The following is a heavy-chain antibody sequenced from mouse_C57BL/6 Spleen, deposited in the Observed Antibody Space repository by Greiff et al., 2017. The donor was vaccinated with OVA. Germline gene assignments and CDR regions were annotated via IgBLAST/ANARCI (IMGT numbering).Heavy chain of an antibody. Sequence: EVHLVESGGGLVQPGGSLSLSCAASGFTFTDYYMSWVRQPPGKALEWLGFIRNKANGYTTEYSASVKGRFTISRDNSQSILYLQMNALRAEDSATYYCARSHYGSSYNYAMDYWGQGTSVTVSS. CDR2: IRNKANGYTT. D-gene: IGHD1-1*01. J-gene: IGHJ4*01. CDR3: ARSHYGSSYNYAMDY. V-gene: IGHV7-3*01. CDR1: GFTFTDYY.